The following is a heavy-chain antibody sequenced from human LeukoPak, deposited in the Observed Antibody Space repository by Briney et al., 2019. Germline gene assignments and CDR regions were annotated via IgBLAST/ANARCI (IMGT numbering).Heavy chain of an antibody. Sequence: PSETLSLTCTVSGGSILSSSYYWGWIRQPPGKGLEWIGNIHFSGSTNYNPSLKSRVTISADTSKNQFSLNLTSVTAADTAVYYCARTFWGSYIDYWGQGTLVTVSS. V-gene: IGHV4-61*05. J-gene: IGHJ4*02. CDR2: IHFSGST. CDR3: ARTFWGSYIDY. CDR1: GGSILSSSYY. D-gene: IGHD3-16*01.